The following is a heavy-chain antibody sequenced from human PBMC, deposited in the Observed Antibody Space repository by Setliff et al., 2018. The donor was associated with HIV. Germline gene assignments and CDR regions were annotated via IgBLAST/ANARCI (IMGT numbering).Heavy chain of an antibody. CDR2: IYYTGVT. J-gene: IGHJ3*02. V-gene: IGHV4-39*01. CDR3: TRHRGPPWDAFDI. CDR1: GGSISSRNHY. Sequence: PSETLSLTCTVSGGSISSRNHYWGWIRQPPGKGLEWIGSIYYTGVTYYNASLRSRLTLSVDTSKNQFSLKLNSVTASDTAMYYCTRHRGPPWDAFDIWGQGTMVTVSS.